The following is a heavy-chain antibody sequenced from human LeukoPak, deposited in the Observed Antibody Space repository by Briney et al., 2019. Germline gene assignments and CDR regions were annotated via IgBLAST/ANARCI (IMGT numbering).Heavy chain of an antibody. Sequence: ASVKVSCKASGYTFTSYGISWVRRAPGQGLEWMGWISAYNGNTNYAQKLQGRVTMTTDTSTSTAYMELRSLRSDDTAVYYCARDWSLGYSYGTFDYWGQGTLVTVSS. CDR2: ISAYNGNT. D-gene: IGHD5-18*01. CDR3: ARDWSLGYSYGTFDY. CDR1: GYTFTSYG. J-gene: IGHJ4*02. V-gene: IGHV1-18*01.